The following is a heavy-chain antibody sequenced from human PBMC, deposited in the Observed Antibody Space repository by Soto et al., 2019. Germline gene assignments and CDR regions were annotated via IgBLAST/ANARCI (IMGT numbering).Heavy chain of an antibody. CDR1: GYTFTSYG. D-gene: IGHD1-1*01. Sequence: ASVKVSCKASGYTFTSYGISWVRQAPGQGIEKMGWISAYNGNTNYAQKFQGRVTITRDTSASTAYMELSSLRSEDTSVYFFASNHLGXXXYXMDVWGQGTTVTXSS. J-gene: IGHJ6*02. CDR2: ISAYNGNT. CDR3: ASNHLGXXXYXMDV. V-gene: IGHV1-18*01.